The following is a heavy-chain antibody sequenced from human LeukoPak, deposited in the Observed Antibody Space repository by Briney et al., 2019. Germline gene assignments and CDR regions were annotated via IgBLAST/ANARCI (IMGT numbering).Heavy chain of an antibody. J-gene: IGHJ4*02. CDR1: GFTFSTYG. D-gene: IGHD2-15*01. Sequence: GRSLRLACAASGFTFSTYGMHWVRQAPGKGLEWVALIWYDGSNEYYAESVKGRFTVSRDNSKNTMYLQMNSLRVEDTAVYYCARVAYCRGGNCYGLDYWGQGTLVTVSS. CDR2: IWYDGSNE. CDR3: ARVAYCRGGNCYGLDY. V-gene: IGHV3-33*08.